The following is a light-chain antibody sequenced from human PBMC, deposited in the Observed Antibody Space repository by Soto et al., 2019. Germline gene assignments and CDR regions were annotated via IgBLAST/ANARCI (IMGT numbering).Light chain of an antibody. Sequence: QSALNQPASVSGSPGQSITISCTGTSSDVGTYNYVSWYQQHPGRAPKLTIYEVSNRPSGVSNRFSGSKSGNTASLTISGLQAEDEADYYCCSYTTSTTWVFGGGTKLTVL. CDR2: EVS. J-gene: IGLJ3*02. CDR1: SSDVGTYNY. CDR3: CSYTTSTTWV. V-gene: IGLV2-14*01.